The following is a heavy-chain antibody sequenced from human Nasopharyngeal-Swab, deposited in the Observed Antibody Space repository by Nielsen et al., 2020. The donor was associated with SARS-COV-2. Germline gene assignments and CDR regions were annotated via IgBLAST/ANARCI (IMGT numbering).Heavy chain of an antibody. Sequence: WVRQAPGQGLGWMGIINPSGGSTSYAQKFQGRVTMTRDTSTSTVYMELSSLRSEDTAVYYCAREDYYDSSGYPPYYHYGMDVWGQGTTVTVSS. D-gene: IGHD3-22*01. CDR2: INPSGGST. CDR3: AREDYYDSSGYPPYYHYGMDV. V-gene: IGHV1-46*01. J-gene: IGHJ6*02.